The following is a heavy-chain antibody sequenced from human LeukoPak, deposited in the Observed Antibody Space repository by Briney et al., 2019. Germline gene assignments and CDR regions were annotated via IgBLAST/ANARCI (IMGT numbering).Heavy chain of an antibody. CDR1: GVTISSNY. CDR3: ARALSGRYGMDV. CDR2: IYSGGST. J-gene: IGHJ6*04. Sequence: PGGSLRLSCAASGVTISSNYMSWVRQAPGKGLGWVSVIYSGGSTYYADSLKGRFTISRDNSKNTLYLQMNSLRAEDTAVYYCARALSGRYGMDVWGKGTTVTVSS. V-gene: IGHV3-53*01. D-gene: IGHD3-10*01.